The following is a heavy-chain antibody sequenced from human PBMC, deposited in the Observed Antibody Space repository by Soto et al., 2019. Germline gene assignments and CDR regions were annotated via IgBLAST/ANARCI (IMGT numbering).Heavy chain of an antibody. CDR1: GFTFSSYA. Sequence: QVQLVESGGGVVQPGRSLRLSCAASGFTFSSYAMHWVRQAPGKGLEWVAVISYDGSKKYYADSVKGRFTISRDNSKKTVYLQMNSLRAEDTAVYYCARGTLVGYYYYYGMDVWGQGATVTVSS. J-gene: IGHJ6*02. D-gene: IGHD2-8*02. V-gene: IGHV3-30-3*01. CDR2: ISYDGSKK. CDR3: ARGTLVGYYYYYGMDV.